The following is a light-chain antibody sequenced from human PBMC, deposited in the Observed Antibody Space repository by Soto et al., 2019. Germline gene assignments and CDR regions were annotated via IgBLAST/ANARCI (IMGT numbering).Light chain of an antibody. J-gene: IGLJ2*01. CDR3: EARDDRRYGAV. V-gene: IGLV1-44*01. Sequence: QSVLTQPPSASGTPGQGVTISCSGSSSNIGTNTVNWYKQLPGTAPKLLFDSNDLRPSGVPDRFSGSKSGTSASLAISGLQFEDEADYDCEARDDRRYGAVFGGGTQLTVL. CDR2: SND. CDR1: SSNIGTNT.